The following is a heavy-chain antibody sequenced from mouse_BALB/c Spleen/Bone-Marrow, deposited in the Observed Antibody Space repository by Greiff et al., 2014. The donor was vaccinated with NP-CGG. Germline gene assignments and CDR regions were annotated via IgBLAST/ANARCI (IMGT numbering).Heavy chain of an antibody. V-gene: IGHV1-4*01. CDR2: INPSSGYT. J-gene: IGHJ4*01. CDR1: GYTFTTYT. Sequence: VQRVESGAELARPGASVKMSCRASGYTFTTYTMHWVKQRPGQGLEWIGYINPSSGYTYYNQKLKDKATLTADKSSSAAYLQLSSLTSEDSAVYYCARVYGNYDAMDYWGQGTSVTVSS. D-gene: IGHD2-1*01. CDR3: ARVYGNYDAMDY.